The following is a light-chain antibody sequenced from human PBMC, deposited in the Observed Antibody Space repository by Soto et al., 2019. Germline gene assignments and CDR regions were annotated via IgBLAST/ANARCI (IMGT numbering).Light chain of an antibody. CDR3: LHYGTSPYT. CDR2: FES. CDR1: QRVGRNS. Sequence: MVLTQTPGTLSLSPGEIATLSCRTSQRVGRNSLAWYQHRPGQAPRLVIYFESTRAAGIPERFSGSGSGTDFSLTISRLEPEDLAVYYCLHYGTSPYTFGQGTRLELK. J-gene: IGKJ2*01. V-gene: IGKV3-20*01.